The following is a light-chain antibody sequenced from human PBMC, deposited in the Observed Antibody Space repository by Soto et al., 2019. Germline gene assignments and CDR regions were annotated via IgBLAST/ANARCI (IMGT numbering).Light chain of an antibody. CDR3: QQYNNWPYT. Sequence: EIVMTQSPATLSVSPGERATLSCRASQSVSSNLAWYQQKPGQAPRLIIYGASTRATGIPARFSGSGSGTEFTLTISNLQSKDFAVYYCQQYNNWPYTFGQGTKLEIK. V-gene: IGKV3-15*01. J-gene: IGKJ2*01. CDR1: QSVSSN. CDR2: GAS.